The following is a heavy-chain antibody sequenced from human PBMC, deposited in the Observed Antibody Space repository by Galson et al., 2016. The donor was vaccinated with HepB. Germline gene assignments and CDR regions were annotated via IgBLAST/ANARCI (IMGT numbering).Heavy chain of an antibody. CDR2: ISNAGSYR. Sequence: SLRLSCAGSGFVFSAYGFNWIRQAPGKGLEWVSSISNAGSYRHYQDSVKGRFTISRDNDKYSLYLQMNSLRAEDTAVYYCARSGGTYSSSSYYFDSWGQGTLVAVSS. J-gene: IGHJ4*02. CDR1: GFVFSAYG. CDR3: ARSGGTYSSSSYYFDS. D-gene: IGHD6-6*01. V-gene: IGHV3-21*01.